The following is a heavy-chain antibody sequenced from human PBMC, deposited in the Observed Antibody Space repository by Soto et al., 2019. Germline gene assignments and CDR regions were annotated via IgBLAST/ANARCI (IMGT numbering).Heavy chain of an antibody. V-gene: IGHV1-69*02. Sequence: QVQLVQSGAEVKKPGSSVKVSCKASGGTFSSYTISWVRQAPGQGLEWMGRIIPILGIANYAQKFQGRGAISADKSTSTAYMELSSLRSEDTAVYYCASEEYYYGSGAFFDYWGQGTLVTVSS. CDR2: IIPILGIA. J-gene: IGHJ4*02. CDR1: GGTFSSYT. CDR3: ASEEYYYGSGAFFDY. D-gene: IGHD3-10*01.